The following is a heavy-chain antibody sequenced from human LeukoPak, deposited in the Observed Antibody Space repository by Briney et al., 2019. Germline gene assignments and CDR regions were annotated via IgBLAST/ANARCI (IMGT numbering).Heavy chain of an antibody. CDR3: ARGDSSTWYEY. Sequence: GESLKISCKGSGYTFTNYWIGWVRQMPGKGLEWMGIIYPGDSETRYSPSFQGQGTMSADKSISTAYLQWTSLKASDTAIYYCARGDSSTWYEYWGQGTLVTVSS. CDR2: IYPGDSET. D-gene: IGHD6-13*01. V-gene: IGHV5-51*01. CDR1: GYTFTNYW. J-gene: IGHJ4*02.